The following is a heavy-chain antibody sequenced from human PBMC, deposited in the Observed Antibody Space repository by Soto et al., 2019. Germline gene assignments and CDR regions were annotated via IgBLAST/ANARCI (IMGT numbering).Heavy chain of an antibody. Sequence: TLSFACSVFGGSIGSGGYFCSWVRQHPGKGLEWSGHLYYIGSTDYYPSLKSRVTISGDTSKNQFSLKLSSVTAAATAVYDCARDSTSGYYYDYWGQGTLVTVSS. CDR1: GGSIGSGGYF. D-gene: IGHD3-22*01. CDR2: LYYIGST. V-gene: IGHV4-31*03. CDR3: ARDSTSGYYYDY. J-gene: IGHJ4*02.